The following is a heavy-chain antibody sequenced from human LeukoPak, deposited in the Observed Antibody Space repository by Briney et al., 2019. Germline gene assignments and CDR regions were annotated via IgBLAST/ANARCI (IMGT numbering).Heavy chain of an antibody. CDR1: GFTFSSYS. V-gene: IGHV3-7*01. J-gene: IGHJ4*02. Sequence: GGSLRLSCAASGFTFSSYSMNWVRQAPGKGLEWVANINQDGSEKYFVDSVKGRFTISRDNAKNSLHLQMNTLRAEDTAVYYCARERDGRFFDYWGQGTLVTVSS. CDR3: ARERDGRFFDY. D-gene: IGHD5-24*01. CDR2: INQDGSEK.